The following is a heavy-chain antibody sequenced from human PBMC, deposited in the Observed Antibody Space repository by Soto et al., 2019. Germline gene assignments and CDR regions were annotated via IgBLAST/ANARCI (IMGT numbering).Heavy chain of an antibody. Sequence: SVMVSYPASGGTFSGCAVIWVRQAPGQGLEWMGGIIPIFGTANYAQNFQGRVIMTTDTSTATASMDLRGLRSDDTAVYYCARKGYIGNFAMDVWGQGTTVTVSS. J-gene: IGHJ6*02. CDR3: ARKGYIGNFAMDV. D-gene: IGHD5-12*01. V-gene: IGHV1-69*05. CDR2: IIPIFGTA. CDR1: GGTFSGCA.